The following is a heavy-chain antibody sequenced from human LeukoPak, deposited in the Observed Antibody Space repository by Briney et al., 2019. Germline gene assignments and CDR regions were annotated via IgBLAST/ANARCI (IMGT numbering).Heavy chain of an antibody. V-gene: IGHV3-30*02. CDR2: IRYDGSNK. J-gene: IGHJ4*02. CDR1: GFSLSSYA. Sequence: GGSLRLSCAASGFSLSSYAMHWVRQAPGKGLEWVAFIRYDGSNKYYADSVKGRFTISRDNSKNTLYLQMNSLRAEDTAVYYCAKTYYYGSGPFDYWGQGTLVTVSS. D-gene: IGHD3-10*01. CDR3: AKTYYYGSGPFDY.